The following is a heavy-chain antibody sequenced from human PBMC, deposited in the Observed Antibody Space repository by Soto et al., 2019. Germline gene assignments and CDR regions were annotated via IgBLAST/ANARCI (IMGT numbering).Heavy chain of an antibody. CDR2: INAGNGNT. CDR1: GYTFTSYA. Sequence: GASVKVSCKASGYTFTSYAMHWVRQAPGQRLEWMGWINAGNGNTKYSQKFQGRVTITRDTSASTAYMELSSLRSEDTAVYYCARVPGDYGDYYFDYWGQGTLVTVSS. J-gene: IGHJ4*02. CDR3: ARVPGDYGDYYFDY. V-gene: IGHV1-3*01. D-gene: IGHD4-17*01.